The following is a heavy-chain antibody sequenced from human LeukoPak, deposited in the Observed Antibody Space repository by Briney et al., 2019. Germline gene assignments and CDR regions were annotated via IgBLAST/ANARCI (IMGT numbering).Heavy chain of an antibody. V-gene: IGHV5-51*01. CDR1: GYSFTTYW. D-gene: IGHD6-25*01. Sequence: GESLKISCKGSGYSFTTYWIGWVRQMPGKGLEWTGIIYPGDSDTKYSPSFQGQVTISADKSISTAYLQWSSLKASDTAIYYCARRGPVAAVGYYFDFWGQGTLVTVSS. CDR2: IYPGDSDT. CDR3: ARRGPVAAVGYYFDF. J-gene: IGHJ4*02.